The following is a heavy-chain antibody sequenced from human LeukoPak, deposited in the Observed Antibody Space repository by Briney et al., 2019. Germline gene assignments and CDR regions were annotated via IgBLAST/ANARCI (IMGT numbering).Heavy chain of an antibody. CDR2: IIPIFGTA. V-gene: IGHV1-69*05. J-gene: IGHJ4*02. D-gene: IGHD6-6*01. CDR1: GGTFTIYA. Sequence: GASVTLSFTASGGTFTIYAISWVRQAPGQGLEWMGGIIPIFGTANYTQKFQGRVTITTDESTSTAYMELSSLRSENTAVYYCARVSSSSPYYFDYWSQGTLVTVSS. CDR3: ARVSSSSPYYFDY.